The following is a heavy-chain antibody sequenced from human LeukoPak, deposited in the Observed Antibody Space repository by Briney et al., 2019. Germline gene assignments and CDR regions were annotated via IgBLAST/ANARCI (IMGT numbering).Heavy chain of an antibody. CDR3: ARAGSSSWYLGYMWIQHEPPDHDY. V-gene: IGHV1-18*01. CDR1: GYTFTSYG. D-gene: IGHD6-13*01. CDR2: ISAYNGNT. J-gene: IGHJ4*02. Sequence: GASVKVSCKASGYTFTSYGISWVRQAPGQGLEWMGWISAYNGNTNYAQKLQGRVTMTTDTSTSTAYMELRSLRSDDTAVYYCARAGSSSWYLGYMWIQHEPPDHDYWGQGTLVTVSS.